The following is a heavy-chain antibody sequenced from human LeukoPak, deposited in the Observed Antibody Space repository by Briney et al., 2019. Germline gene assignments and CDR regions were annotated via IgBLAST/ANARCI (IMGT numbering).Heavy chain of an antibody. CDR3: AKDPFAFRLGAFDS. V-gene: IGHV4-39*07. CDR1: GDSISSNSYY. Sequence: SETLSLTCTISGDSISSNSYYWGWIRQPPGKGLEWIGSIYYSGSTYYSPSLKSRVAMSVDTSKNQFSLKLSSVTAADTAVYYCAKDPFAFRLGAFDSWGQGTMVTVSS. J-gene: IGHJ3*01. D-gene: IGHD3-16*01. CDR2: IYYSGST.